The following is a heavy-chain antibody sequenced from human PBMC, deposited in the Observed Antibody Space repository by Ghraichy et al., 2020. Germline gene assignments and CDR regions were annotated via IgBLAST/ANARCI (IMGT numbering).Heavy chain of an antibody. CDR3: AREENSGRSRRYFDY. J-gene: IGHJ4*02. Sequence: SQTLSLTCDISGDSVSTNSVAWSWIRQSPSRGLEWLGRTYYRSKWSYEYAESVKSRLTINPDTSKNQISLQLKSVTPEDTAVYFCAREENSGRSRRYFDYWGQGALVTVSS. V-gene: IGHV6-1*01. CDR2: TYYRSKWSY. CDR1: GDSVSTNSVA. D-gene: IGHD6-19*01.